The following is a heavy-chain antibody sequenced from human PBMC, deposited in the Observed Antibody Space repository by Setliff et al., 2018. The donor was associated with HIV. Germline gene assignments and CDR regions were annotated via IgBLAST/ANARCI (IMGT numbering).Heavy chain of an antibody. V-gene: IGHV1-69*05. CDR2: IIPIFGTA. D-gene: IGHD6-19*01. Sequence: SVKVSCKASGCTFSSYAISWVRQAPGQGLEWMGGIIPIFGTANYAQKFQGRVTITTDESTSTAYVELSSLRSEDTAVYYGARLIIAVAGTGYYYYGMDFWGQGTTVTVSS. CDR3: ARLIIAVAGTGYYYYGMDF. J-gene: IGHJ6*02. CDR1: GCTFSSYA.